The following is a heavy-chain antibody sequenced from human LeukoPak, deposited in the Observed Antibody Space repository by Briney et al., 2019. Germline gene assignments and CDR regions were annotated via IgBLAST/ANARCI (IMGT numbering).Heavy chain of an antibody. Sequence: GGSPRLSCAAARFTFRRYSMVWVRQAPGQGLEYVSGITSNGGTTYYGNSVKGRFTISADNSKDSLYLQMGSLRTEDMAVYYCARGIRWASDYWGQGTPVTVAS. J-gene: IGHJ4*02. V-gene: IGHV3-64*01. CDR3: ARGIRWASDY. D-gene: IGHD4-23*01. CDR2: ITSNGGTT. CDR1: RFTFRRYS.